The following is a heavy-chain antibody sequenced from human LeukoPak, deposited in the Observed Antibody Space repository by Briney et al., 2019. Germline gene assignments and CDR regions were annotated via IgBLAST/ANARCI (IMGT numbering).Heavy chain of an antibody. V-gene: IGHV1-8*03. D-gene: IGHD5-12*01. Sequence: ASVKVSCKASGYTFTSYGINWVRQATGQGLEWMGWMNPNSGNTGYAQKFQGRVTITRNTSISTAYMELSSLRSEDTAVYYCARIRGYSGYDYWGQGTLVTVSS. CDR2: MNPNSGNT. CDR3: ARIRGYSGYDY. CDR1: GYTFTSYG. J-gene: IGHJ4*02.